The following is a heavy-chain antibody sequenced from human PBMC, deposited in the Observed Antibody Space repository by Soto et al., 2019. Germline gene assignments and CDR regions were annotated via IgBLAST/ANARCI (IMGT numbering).Heavy chain of an antibody. Sequence: GGSLRLSCAASGFTFSSYDMHWVRQATGKGLEWVSAIGTAGDTYYPGSVKGRFTISRENAKNSLYLQMNSLRAEDTAVYYCARAYDFWRLGDYYYGMDVWGQGTTVTVS. CDR2: IGTAGDT. CDR3: ARAYDFWRLGDYYYGMDV. V-gene: IGHV3-13*01. CDR1: GFTFSSYD. J-gene: IGHJ6*02. D-gene: IGHD3-3*01.